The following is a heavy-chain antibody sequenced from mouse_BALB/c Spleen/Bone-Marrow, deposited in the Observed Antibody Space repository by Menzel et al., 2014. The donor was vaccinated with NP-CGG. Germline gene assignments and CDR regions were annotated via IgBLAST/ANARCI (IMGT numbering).Heavy chain of an antibody. CDR1: GYAFSNYW. J-gene: IGHJ2*01. Sequence: VQLQQSGAELVRPGSSVKISCTASGYAFSNYWMNWVKRRPGQGLEWIGQIYPGDGDTNYNGKFKGKATLTADKSYSTAYMQLSSLTSEDSAVYFCARGREWYFDYWGQGTTLTVSS. CDR3: ARGREWYFDY. V-gene: IGHV1-80*01. CDR2: IYPGDGDT.